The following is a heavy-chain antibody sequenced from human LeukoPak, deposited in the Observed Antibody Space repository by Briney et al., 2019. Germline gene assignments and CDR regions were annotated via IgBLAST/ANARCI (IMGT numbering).Heavy chain of an antibody. J-gene: IGHJ4*02. CDR2: IYWDDDK. CDR1: GISLTPTSVG. Sequence: SGPTLVKPTQTLTLTCSFSGISLTPTSVGVGSIRQPPGQALEWLALIYWDDDKRYSPSLKSRLTITKDTSKNQVVLTMTNMDPVDTATYYCAHNPAHGTTPTMYFSSWGQGALVTVSS. CDR3: AHNPAHGTTPTMYFSS. D-gene: IGHD5-24*01. V-gene: IGHV2-5*02.